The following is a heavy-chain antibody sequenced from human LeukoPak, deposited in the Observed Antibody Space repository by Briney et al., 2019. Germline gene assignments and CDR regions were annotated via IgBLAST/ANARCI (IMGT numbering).Heavy chain of an antibody. Sequence: GGSLDLSCAASGFPFISYAMHGVRQAPGKGLDGVAVISYDGSNKYYADSVKGRFTISRDNSKNTLYLQMNSLRAEDTAVYYCARPTYYYDSSGLFDYWGQGTLVTVSS. J-gene: IGHJ4*02. CDR3: ARPTYYYDSSGLFDY. CDR2: ISYDGSNK. D-gene: IGHD3-22*01. V-gene: IGHV3-30-3*01. CDR1: GFPFISYA.